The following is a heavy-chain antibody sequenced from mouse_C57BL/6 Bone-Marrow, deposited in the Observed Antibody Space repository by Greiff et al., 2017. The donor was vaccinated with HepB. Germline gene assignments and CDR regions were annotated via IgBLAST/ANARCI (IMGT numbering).Heavy chain of an antibody. Sequence: VQLQQSGPELVKPGASVKLSCKASGYTFTSYDINWVKQRPGQGLEWIGWIYPRDGSTKYNEKFKGKATLTVDTSSSTGYMELHSLTSEDAAVYFCAREGVYYYGSSPYYFDYWGQGTTLTVSS. CDR1: GYTFTSYD. CDR3: AREGVYYYGSSPYYFDY. J-gene: IGHJ2*01. CDR2: IYPRDGST. D-gene: IGHD1-1*01. V-gene: IGHV1-85*01.